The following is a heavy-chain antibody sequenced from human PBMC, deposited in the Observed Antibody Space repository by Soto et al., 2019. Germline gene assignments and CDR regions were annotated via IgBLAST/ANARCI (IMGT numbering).Heavy chain of an antibody. J-gene: IGHJ6*02. D-gene: IGHD2-21*01. CDR2: IYPGDSDT. Sequence: ESQKISCKASGYRFPTYWIGWVRQMPGKGLEWMGIIYPGDSDTRYSPSFQGQVTISADKSISTAYLQWSSLKASDTAMYHCVGLDCVGDCYYYGMDGWGQGTRVTVSS. V-gene: IGHV5-51*01. CDR3: VGLDCVGDCYYYGMDG. CDR1: GYRFPTYW.